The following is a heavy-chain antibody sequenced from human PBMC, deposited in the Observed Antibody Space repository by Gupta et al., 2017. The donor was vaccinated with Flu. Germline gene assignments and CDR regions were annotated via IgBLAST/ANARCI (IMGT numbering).Heavy chain of an antibody. Sequence: SSYDMSWVRQAPGKGLEWVSAISEGSAHTYYADSVKGRFTISRDDSKNTLYLQMNSLRAEDTAIYYCAKARDYDGDSWGQGMLVTVSS. V-gene: IGHV3-23*01. D-gene: IGHD3-16*01. CDR2: ISEGSAHT. CDR3: AKARDYDGDS. J-gene: IGHJ4*02. CDR1: SSYD.